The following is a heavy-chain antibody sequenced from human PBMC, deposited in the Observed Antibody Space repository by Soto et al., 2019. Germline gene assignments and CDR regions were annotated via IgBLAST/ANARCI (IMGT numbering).Heavy chain of an antibody. CDR3: ARRRHPLCSVGFGT. V-gene: IGHV4-59*08. D-gene: IGHD3-10*02. CDR1: YGSSVGFD. CDR2: IYYSGST. J-gene: IGHJ5*02. Sequence: SEPMSHPCTVAYGSSVGFDGRWIMKKKGKGLEWIGYIYYSGSTNYNPSLKSRVTISVDTSKNQFSLKLSSVTAADTAVYYCARRRHPLCSVGFGTSGQGLL.